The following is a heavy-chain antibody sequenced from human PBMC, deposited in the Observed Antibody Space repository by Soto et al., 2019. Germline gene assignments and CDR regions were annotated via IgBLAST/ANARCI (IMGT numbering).Heavy chain of an antibody. CDR1: GYTFTSYG. J-gene: IGHJ6*02. CDR2: ISAYNGNT. D-gene: IGHD6-13*01. V-gene: IGHV1-18*01. CDR3: ARDSRYSMLYYGMDV. Sequence: QVQLVQSGAEVKKPGASVKVSCKASGYTFTSYGISWVRQAPGQGLEWMGWISAYNGNTNYAQKLQGRVTMTTDTSXTAAYMELRRLRSADTAVYYCARDSRYSMLYYGMDVWGQGTTVTVSS.